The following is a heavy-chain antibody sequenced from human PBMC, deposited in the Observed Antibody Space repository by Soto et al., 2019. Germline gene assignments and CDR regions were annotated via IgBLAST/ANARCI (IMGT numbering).Heavy chain of an antibody. D-gene: IGHD5-12*01. J-gene: IGHJ3*02. CDR1: GYTFTSYG. CDR3: ARGISGYEYDAFDI. CDR2: IIPYNGIT. Sequence: SVKVSCKASGYTFTSYGISWVRQAPGQGLEWMGRIIPYNGITNYAQKFQGRVTITADKSTSTAYMELSSLRSEDTAVYYCARGISGYEYDAFDIWGQGTMVTVSS. V-gene: IGHV1-69*04.